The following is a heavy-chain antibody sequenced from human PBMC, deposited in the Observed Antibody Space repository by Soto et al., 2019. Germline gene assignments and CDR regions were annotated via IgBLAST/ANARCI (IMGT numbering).Heavy chain of an antibody. J-gene: IGHJ6*02. CDR1: GFTFSNAW. CDR2: IKSKTDGGTT. D-gene: IGHD1-1*01. V-gene: IGHV3-15*07. CDR3: TTEDVRGVQLERFAEYYYGMDV. Sequence: GESLKISCAASGFTFSNAWMNWVRQAPGKGLEWVGRIKSKTDGGTTDYAAPVKGRFTISRDDSKNTLYLQMNSLKTEDTAVYYCTTEDVRGVQLERFAEYYYGMDVWGQGTTVTVSS.